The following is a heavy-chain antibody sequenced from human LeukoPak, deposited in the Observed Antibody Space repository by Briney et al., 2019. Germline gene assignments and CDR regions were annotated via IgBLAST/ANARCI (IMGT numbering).Heavy chain of an antibody. CDR3: ARAVDTAMVAGYNWFDP. J-gene: IGHJ5*02. V-gene: IGHV6-1*01. CDR2: TYYRSKWYN. Sequence: SQTLSLTCAISGDSVSSNSAAWNWISQSPSRGLEWLGRTYYRSKWYNDYAVSVKSRITINPDTSKNQFPLQLNSVTPEDTAVYYCARAVDTAMVAGYNWFDPWGEGTLVTVSS. D-gene: IGHD5-18*01. CDR1: GDSVSSNSAA.